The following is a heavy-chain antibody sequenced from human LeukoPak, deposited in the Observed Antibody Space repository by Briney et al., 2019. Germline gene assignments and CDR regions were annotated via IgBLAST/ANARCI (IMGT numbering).Heavy chain of an antibody. J-gene: IGHJ6*03. V-gene: IGHV3-21*01. Sequence: GGSLRLSCAASGFTFSNYNMNWVRQAPGKAMEWVSSITSSGTYIFYADSVKGRFAISRDNAKNSLYLQMDSLGPEDTAVYYCARDPYSGNYGNDYYYYMDVWGKGTTVTISS. CDR2: ITSSGTYI. CDR1: GFTFSNYN. CDR3: ARDPYSGNYGNDYYYYMDV. D-gene: IGHD1-26*01.